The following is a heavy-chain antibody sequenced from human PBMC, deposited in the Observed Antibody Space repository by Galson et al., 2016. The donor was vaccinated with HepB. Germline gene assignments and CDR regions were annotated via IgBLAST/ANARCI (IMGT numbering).Heavy chain of an antibody. CDR3: ARESDTSGYYGGFDP. CDR1: GGSISGYY. J-gene: IGHJ5*02. V-gene: IGHV4-59*01. Sequence: SETLSLTCTVSGGSISGYYWSWIRQPPGKGLEWIGFTYSSGSTNYNPSLKSRVTISVDTSKNQFSLKLSSLTAADTAVYYCARESDTSGYYGGFDPWGQGTLVTVPS. D-gene: IGHD3-22*01. CDR2: TYSSGST.